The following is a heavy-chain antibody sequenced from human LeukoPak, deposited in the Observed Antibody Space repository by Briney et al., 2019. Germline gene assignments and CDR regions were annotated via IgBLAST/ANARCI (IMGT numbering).Heavy chain of an antibody. V-gene: IGHV5-51*01. CDR2: IYPDDSDT. D-gene: IGHD5/OR15-5a*01. CDR3: ARRSSIGSPLFDY. Sequence: GESLKISCKGFGYDFSNYWIGWVRQMPGKGLEWMGIIYPDDSDTRYSPSFEGQVTVSAAKSISTAYLQWSSLKTSDTAMYYCARRSSIGSPLFDYWGQETLVTVSS. CDR1: GYDFSNYW. J-gene: IGHJ4*02.